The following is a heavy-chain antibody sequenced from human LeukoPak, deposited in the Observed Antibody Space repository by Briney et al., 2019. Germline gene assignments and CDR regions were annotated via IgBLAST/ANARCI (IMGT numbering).Heavy chain of an antibody. Sequence: ASVKVSCKASGYTFTSYAMNWVRQAPGQGLEWMGWINTNTGNPTYAQGFTGRFVFSLDTSVSTAYLQISSLKAEDTAVYYCARAYSSSWPYYYYYMDVWGKGTTVTVSS. V-gene: IGHV7-4-1*02. CDR2: INTNTGNP. CDR1: GYTFTSYA. D-gene: IGHD6-13*01. J-gene: IGHJ6*03. CDR3: ARAYSSSWPYYYYYMDV.